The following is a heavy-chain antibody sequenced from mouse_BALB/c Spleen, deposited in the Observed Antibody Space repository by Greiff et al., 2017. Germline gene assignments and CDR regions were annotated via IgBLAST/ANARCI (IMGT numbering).Heavy chain of an antibody. CDR2: IWGGGST. CDR1: GFSLSRYS. V-gene: IGHV2-6-4*01. CDR3: ARSYDYDSYYAMDY. Sequence: VHLVESGPGLVAPSQSLSITCTVSGFSLSRYSVHWVRQPPGKGLEWLGMIWGGGSTDYNSALKSRLSISKDNSKSQVFLKMNSLQTDDTAMYYCARSYDYDSYYAMDYWGQGTSVTVSS. D-gene: IGHD2-4*01. J-gene: IGHJ4*01.